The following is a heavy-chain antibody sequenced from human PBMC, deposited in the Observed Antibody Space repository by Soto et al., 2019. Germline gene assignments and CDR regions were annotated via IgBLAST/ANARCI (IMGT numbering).Heavy chain of an antibody. J-gene: IGHJ6*02. CDR3: AAFLGYCSSTSCRKATMDV. CDR1: GFTFSDHY. Sequence: EVQLVESGGGLVQPGGSLRLSCAASGFTFSDHYMDWVRQAPGKGLEWVGRTRNKANSYTTEYAASVKGRFTISRDDSKNSLYLQMNSLKTEDTAVYYCAAFLGYCSSTSCRKATMDVWGQGTTVTVSS. CDR2: TRNKANSYTT. D-gene: IGHD2-2*01. V-gene: IGHV3-72*01.